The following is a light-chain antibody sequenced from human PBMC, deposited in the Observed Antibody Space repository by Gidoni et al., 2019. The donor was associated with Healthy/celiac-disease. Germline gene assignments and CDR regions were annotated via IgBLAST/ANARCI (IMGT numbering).Light chain of an antibody. V-gene: IGLV2-14*01. J-gene: IGLJ3*02. CDR1: SSDVGGYNY. Sequence: QSALTQPASVAGSPGQSITISCTGTSSDVGGYNYVSWYQQHPGKAPKLMIYEVSNRPSGVSNRFSGSKSGNTASLPISGLQSESEADYSCSSYTSSSTLGGVFGGGTKLTVL. CDR2: EVS. CDR3: SSYTSSSTLGGV.